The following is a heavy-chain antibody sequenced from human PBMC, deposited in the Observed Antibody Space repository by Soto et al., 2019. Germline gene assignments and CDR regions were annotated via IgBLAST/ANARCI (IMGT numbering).Heavy chain of an antibody. CDR1: GFTFSSYG. D-gene: IGHD2-15*01. Sequence: GGSLRLSCAASGFTFSSYGMHWVRQAPGKGLEWVAVIWYDGSNKYYADSVKGRFTISRDNSKNTLYLQMNSLRAEDTAVYYCAREGGGDYSYGMDVWGQGTTVTVSS. J-gene: IGHJ6*02. V-gene: IGHV3-33*01. CDR2: IWYDGSNK. CDR3: AREGGGDYSYGMDV.